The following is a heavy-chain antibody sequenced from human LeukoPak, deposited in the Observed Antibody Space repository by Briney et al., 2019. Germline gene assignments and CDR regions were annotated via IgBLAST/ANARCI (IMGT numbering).Heavy chain of an antibody. CDR1: GFTFSSYA. J-gene: IGHJ4*02. D-gene: IGHD7-27*01. V-gene: IGHV3-23*01. CDR2: ISGSGDRT. CDR3: ATPERVTGDPSNGDY. Sequence: WGSLRLSCAASGFTFSSYAMSWVRQAPGKGLEWVSVISGSGDRTYYADSVKGRFTISRDNSKKTLYLQMNSLRAEDTAVYYCATPERVTGDPSNGDYWGQGTLVTVSS.